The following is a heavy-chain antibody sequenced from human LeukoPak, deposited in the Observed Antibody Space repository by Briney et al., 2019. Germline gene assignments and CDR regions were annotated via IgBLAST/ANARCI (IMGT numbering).Heavy chain of an antibody. V-gene: IGHV3-23*01. CDR3: AKGDTYSMEGNFDY. D-gene: IGHD4-11*01. Sequence: PGGSLRLSCAASGFTFSSYAMSWVRPAPGKGLEWVSAISGSGGSTYYADSVKGRFTISRDNSKNTLYLQMNSLRAEDTAVYYCAKGDTYSMEGNFDYWGQGTLVTVSS. J-gene: IGHJ4*02. CDR2: ISGSGGST. CDR1: GFTFSSYA.